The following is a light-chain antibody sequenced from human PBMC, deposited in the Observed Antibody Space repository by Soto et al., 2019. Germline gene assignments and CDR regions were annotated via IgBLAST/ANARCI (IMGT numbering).Light chain of an antibody. V-gene: IGKV3-15*01. CDR3: QQYNNWPFS. CDR1: QGVTTN. Sequence: EIVMTQSPASLSVSPGERVTLSCRAGQGVTTNFAWYQQKSGQSPRLLIYDVSTRATGVPARFSGTGSETDFTLTISGLQSEDSAVNFCQQYNNWPFSFGQGTKVDIK. CDR2: DVS. J-gene: IGKJ1*01.